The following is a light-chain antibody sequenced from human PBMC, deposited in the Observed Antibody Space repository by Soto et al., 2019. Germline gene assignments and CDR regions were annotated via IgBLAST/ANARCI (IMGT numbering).Light chain of an antibody. CDR3: QQYYSTPPT. CDR2: WAS. V-gene: IGKV4-1*01. J-gene: IGKJ2*01. Sequence: DIVMTQSPDSLAVSLGERATINCKSSQSLLYSSNIKNYLAWYQQKPGQPPKLLIYWASTRESGAPDRFSGSGSGTHFALTISSLQAEDVAVYYCQQYYSTPPTFGQGTKLEIK. CDR1: QSLLYSSNIKNY.